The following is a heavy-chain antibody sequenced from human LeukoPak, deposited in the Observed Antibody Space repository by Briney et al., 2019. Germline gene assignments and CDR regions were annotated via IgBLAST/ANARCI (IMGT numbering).Heavy chain of an antibody. J-gene: IGHJ3*02. CDR2: ISSSGSTI. V-gene: IGHV3-11*04. CDR3: ARVVCSSTSCRGDAFDI. CDR1: GFTFSVTW. D-gene: IGHD2-2*01. Sequence: GGSLRLSCAASGFTFSVTWMAWVRQAPGKGLEWVSYISSSGSTIYYADSVKGRFTISRDNAKNSLYLQMNSLRAEDTAVYYCARVVCSSTSCRGDAFDIWGQGTMVTVSS.